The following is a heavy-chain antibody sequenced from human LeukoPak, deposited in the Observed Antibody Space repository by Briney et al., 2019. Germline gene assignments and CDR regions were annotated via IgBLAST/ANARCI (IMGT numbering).Heavy chain of an antibody. J-gene: IGHJ3*02. CDR2: IYPGDSDT. CDR1: GYSFTSYW. D-gene: IGHD4-17*01. V-gene: IGHV5-51*01. Sequence: GESLKISCKGSGYSFTSYWIGWVRQMPGKGLEWMGIIYPGDSDTRYSPSFQGQVTISADKSISTAYLQWSSLKASDTAMYYCARHRDEGDYEPGAFDIWGQGTMVTVPS. CDR3: ARHRDEGDYEPGAFDI.